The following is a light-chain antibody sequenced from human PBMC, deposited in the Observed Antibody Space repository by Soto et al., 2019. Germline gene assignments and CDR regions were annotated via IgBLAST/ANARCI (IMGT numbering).Light chain of an antibody. CDR2: DVS. CDR3: SSDRSASTLVV. J-gene: IGLJ2*01. V-gene: IGLV2-14*03. CDR1: SSDGGGYNS. Sequence: QSALTQPASVSGSPGQSITISCTGTSSDGGGYNSVSWYQQHPGKAPKLMIYDVSHRPSGVSDRISGSKSGNTASLTISGLQAEDEAVYYCSSDRSASTLVVFGGGTKLTVL.